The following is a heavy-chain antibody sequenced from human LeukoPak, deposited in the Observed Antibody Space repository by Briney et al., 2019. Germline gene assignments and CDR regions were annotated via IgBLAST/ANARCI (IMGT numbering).Heavy chain of an antibody. Sequence: SVTVSCKASPGTFTSYAISWVRPAPVQGMEWMGGIIPIFGTENYAQKFKGRVTITTDESTSTAYMELSSLRSEDTAVYYCARDSMVTPLYYYYYMGVWGKGTTVTVSS. CDR1: PGTFTSYA. V-gene: IGHV1-69*05. CDR3: ARDSMVTPLYYYYYMGV. CDR2: IIPIFGTE. D-gene: IGHD4-23*01. J-gene: IGHJ6*03.